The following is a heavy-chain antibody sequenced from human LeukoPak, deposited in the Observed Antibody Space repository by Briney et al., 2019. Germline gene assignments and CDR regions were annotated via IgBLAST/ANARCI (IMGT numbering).Heavy chain of an antibody. Sequence: GGSLRLSCAASGFTFSSYAMSWVRQAPGKGLEWVSAISGSGGSTYYADSVKGRFTISRDNFKNTLYLQMNSLRAEDTAVYYCAKDSVAGTGGFDYWGQGTLVTVSS. CDR1: GFTFSSYA. V-gene: IGHV3-23*01. J-gene: IGHJ4*02. CDR3: AKDSVAGTGGFDY. D-gene: IGHD6-19*01. CDR2: ISGSGGST.